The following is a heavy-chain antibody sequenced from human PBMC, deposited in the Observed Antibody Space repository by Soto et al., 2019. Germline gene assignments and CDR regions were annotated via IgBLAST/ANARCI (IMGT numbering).Heavy chain of an antibody. V-gene: IGHV3-11*01. CDR3: ARGHYGMDV. J-gene: IGHJ6*02. CDR2: ISTRGSDI. Sequence: GGSLRLSCAASGFTFSDHYMSWIRQTPEEGLEWVSYISTRGSDIYYADSVKGRFTISRDDAKNSLHLQMNSLRAEDTAVYYCARGHYGMDVWGQGTTVTVSS. CDR1: GFTFSDHY.